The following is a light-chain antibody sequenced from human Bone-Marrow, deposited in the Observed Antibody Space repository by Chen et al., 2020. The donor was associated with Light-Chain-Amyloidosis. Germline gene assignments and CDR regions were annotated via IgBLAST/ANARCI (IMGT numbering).Light chain of an antibody. Sequence: EIVMTQSPATLSVSPGERATLSCRASQSVSSNLAWYQQKPGQAPRLLIYGASTRATGIPAGFSGSGSGTEFTLTISSLQSEDFAVYYCQQYNNWPPIFGQGTRLEIK. CDR3: QQYNNWPPI. CDR2: GAS. CDR1: QSVSSN. V-gene: IGKV3-15*01. J-gene: IGKJ5*01.